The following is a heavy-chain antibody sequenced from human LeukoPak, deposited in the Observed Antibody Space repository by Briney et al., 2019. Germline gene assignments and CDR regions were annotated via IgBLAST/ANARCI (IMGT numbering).Heavy chain of an antibody. Sequence: SETLSLTCTVSGVSIRSGSYYWSWIRQPAGKGLEGIGRIYTSGTTNYNPTLKSRVTISVGTSKSPFSPKLSSVTAADTAVYYCARTRYYYGSRSYGAPYYFDYWGQGTLVTVSS. CDR2: IYTSGTT. V-gene: IGHV4-61*02. CDR1: GVSIRSGSYY. CDR3: ARTRYYYGSRSYGAPYYFDY. D-gene: IGHD3-10*01. J-gene: IGHJ4*02.